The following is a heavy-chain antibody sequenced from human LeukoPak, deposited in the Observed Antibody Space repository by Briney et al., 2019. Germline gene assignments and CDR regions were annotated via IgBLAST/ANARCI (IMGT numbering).Heavy chain of an antibody. CDR3: ARGAIAAAGTRGSSSTTGFDY. CDR2: ISGSSNYV. CDR1: GFTFSSYW. D-gene: IGHD6-13*01. V-gene: IGHV3-21*01. J-gene: IGHJ4*02. Sequence: GGSLRLSCAASGFTFSSYWMHWVRQAPGKGLVWVSSISGSSNYVYYADSVKGRFTISRHNAKNPLFLQMDSLRAEDTAVYYCARGAIAAAGTRGSSSTTGFDYWGQGTLVTVSS.